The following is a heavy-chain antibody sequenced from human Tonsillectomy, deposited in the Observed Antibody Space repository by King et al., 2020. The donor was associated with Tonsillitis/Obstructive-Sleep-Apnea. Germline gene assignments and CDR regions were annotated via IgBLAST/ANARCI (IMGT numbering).Heavy chain of an antibody. CDR1: GFSFSNYD. V-gene: IGHV3-23*04. CDR2: MSGSGGRT. CDR3: AKDGPTMRC. D-gene: IGHD5-24*01. Sequence: VQLVESGGGLVQPGGSLRLSCATSGFSFSNYDMSWVRQAPGKGLDWVSGMSGSGGRTYYADSVKGRFTISRDNYKHTLYLQMNSLRAEDTALYYCAKDGPTMRCWGQGTLVTVSS. J-gene: IGHJ4*02.